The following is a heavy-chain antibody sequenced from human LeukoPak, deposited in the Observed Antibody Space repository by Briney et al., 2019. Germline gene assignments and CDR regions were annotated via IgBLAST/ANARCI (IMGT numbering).Heavy chain of an antibody. CDR1: GGSISSSSYS. V-gene: IGHV4-39*01. J-gene: IGHJ6*02. CDR2: IYYSGST. CDR3: ARLYYDSSGYYRGDYYYYGMDV. D-gene: IGHD3-22*01. Sequence: SETLSLTCTVSGGSISSSSYSWGWLRQPPGKGLEWIGSIYYSGSTYYNPSLKSRFTISVDTSKNQFSLKLSSVTAADTAVYYCARLYYDSSGYYRGDYYYYGMDVWGQGTTVTVSS.